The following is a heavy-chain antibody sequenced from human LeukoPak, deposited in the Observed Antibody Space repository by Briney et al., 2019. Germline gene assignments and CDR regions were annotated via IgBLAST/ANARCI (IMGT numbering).Heavy chain of an antibody. V-gene: IGHV4-4*02. CDR1: GGSISSSNW. CDR3: ARAGPTTYYDFWSS. J-gene: IGHJ5*02. D-gene: IGHD3-3*01. CDR2: IYHSGST. Sequence: SGTLSLTCAASGGSISSSNWWSWVRQPPGKGLEWIGEIYHSGSTNYNPSLKSRVTISVDKSKNQFSLKLSSVTAADTAVYYCARAGPTTYYDFWSSWGQGTLVTVSS.